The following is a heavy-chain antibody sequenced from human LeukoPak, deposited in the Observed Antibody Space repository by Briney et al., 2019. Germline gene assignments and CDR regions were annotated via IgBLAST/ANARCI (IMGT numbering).Heavy chain of an antibody. CDR2: ISAYNGNT. Sequence: ASVKVSCKASGYTFTCYGISWVRQAPGQGLEWMGWISAYNGNTNYAQKLQGRVTMTTDTSTSTAYMELRSLRSDDTAVYYCASDPDYDILTAPSDWGQGTLVTVSS. CDR1: GYTFTCYG. D-gene: IGHD3-9*01. CDR3: ASDPDYDILTAPSD. V-gene: IGHV1-18*01. J-gene: IGHJ4*02.